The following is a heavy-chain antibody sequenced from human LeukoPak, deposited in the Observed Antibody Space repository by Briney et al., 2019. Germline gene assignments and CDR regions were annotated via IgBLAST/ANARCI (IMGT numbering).Heavy chain of an antibody. CDR3: ARGGYGSGSYSPVYYYYMDV. D-gene: IGHD3-10*01. CDR2: IYYSGST. Sequence: KPSETLSLTCTVSGGSISSYYWSWIRQPPGKGLEWIGYIYYSGSTNYNPSLKSRVTISVDTSKNQFSLKLSSVTAADTAVYYCARGGYGSGSYSPVYYYYMDVWGKGTTVAISS. CDR1: GGSISSYY. J-gene: IGHJ6*03. V-gene: IGHV4-59*01.